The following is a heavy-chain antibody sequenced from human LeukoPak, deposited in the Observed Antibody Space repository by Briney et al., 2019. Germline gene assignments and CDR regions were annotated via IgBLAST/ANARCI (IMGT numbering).Heavy chain of an antibody. CDR3: ARDRPRAV. Sequence: PGGSLRLSCAVSGFSVSSNYMSWVRQAPGKGLEWVSVIYSGGTTYYADSVKGRFTISRDDSKDTLYLQMNSLRAEDTAVYYCARDRPRAVWGQGTTVTVSS. CDR2: IYSGGTT. CDR1: GFSVSSNY. V-gene: IGHV3-53*01. J-gene: IGHJ6*02.